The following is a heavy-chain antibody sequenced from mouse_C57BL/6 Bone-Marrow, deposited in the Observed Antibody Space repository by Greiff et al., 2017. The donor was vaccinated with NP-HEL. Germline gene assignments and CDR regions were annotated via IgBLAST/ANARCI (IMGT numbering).Heavy chain of an antibody. CDR3: AREGDYDGGYYAMDY. Sequence: VQLQQSGPGLVKPSQTVFLTCTVTGISITTGNYRWSWIRQFPGNKLEWIGYIYYSGTITYNPSLTSRTTITRDTPKNQFFLEMNSLTAEDTATYYCAREGDYDGGYYAMDYWGQGTSVTVSS. V-gene: IGHV3-5*01. CDR2: IYYSGTI. CDR1: GISITTGNYR. J-gene: IGHJ4*01. D-gene: IGHD2-4*01.